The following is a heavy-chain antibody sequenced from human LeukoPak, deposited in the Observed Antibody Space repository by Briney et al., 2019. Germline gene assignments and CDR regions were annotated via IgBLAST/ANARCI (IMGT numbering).Heavy chain of an antibody. CDR3: ARGVPLVVDTAMVNYYFDY. Sequence: ASVKVSCKASGYTFTSYGISWVRQAPGQGLEWMGWISAYNGNTNYAQKLQGRVTMTTDTSTSTAYMELRSLRSDDTAVYYCARGVPLVVDTAMVNYYFDYWGQGTLVTVSS. J-gene: IGHJ4*02. V-gene: IGHV1-18*01. CDR1: GYTFTSYG. CDR2: ISAYNGNT. D-gene: IGHD5-18*01.